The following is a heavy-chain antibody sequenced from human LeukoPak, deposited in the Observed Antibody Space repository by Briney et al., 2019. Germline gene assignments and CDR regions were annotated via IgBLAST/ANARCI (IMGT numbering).Heavy chain of an antibody. CDR2: IIPIFGTA. CDR3: ARDTWYYYGSGSDLNWFDP. V-gene: IGHV1-69*01. D-gene: IGHD3-10*01. CDR1: GGTFSSYA. Sequence: ASVKVSCKASGGTFSSYAISWVRQAPGQGLEWMGGIIPIFGTANYAQKFQGRVTITADESTSTAYVELSSLRSEDTAVYYCARDTWYYYGSGSDLNWFDPWGQGTLVTVSS. J-gene: IGHJ5*02.